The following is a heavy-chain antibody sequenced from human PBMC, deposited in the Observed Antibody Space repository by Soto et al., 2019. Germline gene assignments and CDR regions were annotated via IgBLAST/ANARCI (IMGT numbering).Heavy chain of an antibody. D-gene: IGHD3-10*01. CDR1: GGTFSSYA. J-gene: IGHJ6*02. V-gene: IGHV1-69*13. Sequence: SVKVSCKASGGTFSSYAISWVRQAPGQGLEWMGGIIPIFGTANYAQKFQGRVTITADESTSTAYMELSSLRSEDTAVYYCARVKDYYGSGSYYYYYGMDVWGQGTTVTVSS. CDR2: IIPIFGTA. CDR3: ARVKDYYGSGSYYYYYGMDV.